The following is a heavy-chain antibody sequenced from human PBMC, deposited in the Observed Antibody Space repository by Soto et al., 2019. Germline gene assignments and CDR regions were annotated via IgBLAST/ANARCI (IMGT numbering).Heavy chain of an antibody. Sequence: NPSETLSLTCAVSGGSISSGGYSWSWIRQPPGKGLEWIGYIYHSGSTYYNPSLKSRVTISVDRSKNQFSLKLSSVTAADTAVYYCATQGGYGPGDLLDGMDVWGQGTTVTVSS. J-gene: IGHJ6*02. V-gene: IGHV4-30-2*01. CDR2: IYHSGST. CDR3: ATQGGYGPGDLLDGMDV. D-gene: IGHD3-10*01. CDR1: GGSISSGGYS.